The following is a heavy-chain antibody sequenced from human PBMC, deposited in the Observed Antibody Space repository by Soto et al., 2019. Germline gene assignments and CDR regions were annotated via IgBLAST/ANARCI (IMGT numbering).Heavy chain of an antibody. CDR3: ERQVAVTNWFDP. D-gene: IGHD4-17*01. Sequence: SETLCVTCTVSGGSISSSIYHWGWIRKPPGKGLEWIGSIYYSGSTYYNPSLKSRVTISVDTSKNQFSLKLSSVTAADTAVYYCERQVAVTNWFDPWGQG. CDR2: IYYSGST. V-gene: IGHV4-39*01. CDR1: GGSISSSIYH. J-gene: IGHJ5*02.